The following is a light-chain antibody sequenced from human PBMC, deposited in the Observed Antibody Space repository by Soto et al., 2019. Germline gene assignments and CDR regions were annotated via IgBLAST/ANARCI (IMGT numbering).Light chain of an antibody. V-gene: IGKV3-15*01. CDR2: GAS. J-gene: IGKJ1*01. CDR1: QSVDIN. CDR3: QQSYNIPRAT. Sequence: EIVLTQSPGTLSVSPGDRVTLSCRASQSVDINLAWYQQRAGQAPRLLVYGASTKATDMPGRFSGRGSGTEFTLTISSLQPEDFATYYCQQSYNIPRATFGQGTKVEIK.